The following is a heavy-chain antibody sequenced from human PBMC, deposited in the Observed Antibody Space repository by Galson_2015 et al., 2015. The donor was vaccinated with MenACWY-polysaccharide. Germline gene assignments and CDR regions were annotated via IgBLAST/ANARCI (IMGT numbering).Heavy chain of an antibody. J-gene: IGHJ4*02. CDR1: GFAFSHYW. Sequence: SLRLSCAASGFAFSHYWMSWIRQSPGQGLEWVSQITPDGSETYYLGSVKGCFIVSSDHSRHYLYLQMSSLSAEDTAVYYCVRDWWCGRAACYYFDFWGQGTLVTVSS. CDR3: VRDWWCGRAACYYFDF. V-gene: IGHV3-7*01. CDR2: ITPDGSET. D-gene: IGHD2-8*02.